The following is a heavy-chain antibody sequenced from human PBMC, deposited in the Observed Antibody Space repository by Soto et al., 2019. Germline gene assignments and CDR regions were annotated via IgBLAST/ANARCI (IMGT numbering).Heavy chain of an antibody. J-gene: IGHJ5*02. V-gene: IGHV4-59*01. CDR3: ARVLFGRGNWFDP. CDR2: IYYSGST. CDR1: GGSISSYY. Sequence: LSLTCTVSGGSISSYYWSWIRQPPGKGLEWIGYIYYSGSTNYNPSLKSRVTISVDTSKNQISLKLRSVTAADTAVYYCARVLFGRGNWFDPSSQGTLVTVSS. D-gene: IGHD3-3*01.